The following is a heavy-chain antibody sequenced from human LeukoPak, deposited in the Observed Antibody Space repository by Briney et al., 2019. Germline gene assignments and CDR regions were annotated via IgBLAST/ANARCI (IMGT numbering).Heavy chain of an antibody. J-gene: IGHJ6*02. CDR1: GGSISSGGYS. Sequence: SETLSLTCAVSGGSISSGGYSWSWIRQPPGKGLEWIGYIYHSGSTYYNPSLKSRVTISVDRSKNQFSLKLSSVTAADTAVYCCARDALRGLYGEYYGMDVWGQGTTVTVSS. V-gene: IGHV4-30-2*01. CDR3: ARDALRGLYGEYYGMDV. CDR2: IYHSGST. D-gene: IGHD3-10*01.